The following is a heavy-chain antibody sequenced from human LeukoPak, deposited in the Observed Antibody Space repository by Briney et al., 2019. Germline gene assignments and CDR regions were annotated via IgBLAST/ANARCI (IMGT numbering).Heavy chain of an antibody. CDR2: IIPIFGTA. CDR1: GGTFSSYA. J-gene: IGHJ4*02. D-gene: IGHD3-10*01. V-gene: IGHV1-69*05. CDR3: ARDSFGATLALDY. Sequence: ASVKVSCKASGGTFSSYAISWVRQASGQGLEWMGGIIPIFGTANYAQKFQGRVTITTDESTSTAYMELSSLRSEDTAVYYCARDSFGATLALDYWGQGTLVTVSS.